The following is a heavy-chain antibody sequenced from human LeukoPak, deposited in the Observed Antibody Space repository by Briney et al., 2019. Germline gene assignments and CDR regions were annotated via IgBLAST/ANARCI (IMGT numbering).Heavy chain of an antibody. CDR1: GYSFTSYW. D-gene: IGHD6-6*01. CDR3: ARHGRGAAPYYYYYYMDV. J-gene: IGHJ6*03. V-gene: IGHV5-51*01. CDR2: IYPGDSDT. Sequence: GESLKISCKGSGYSFTSYWIGWVRQMAGKGLEWMGIIYPGDSDTRYSPSFQGQVTISADKSISTAYLQWSSLKASDTAMYYCARHGRGAAPYYYYYYMDVWGKGTTVTVSS.